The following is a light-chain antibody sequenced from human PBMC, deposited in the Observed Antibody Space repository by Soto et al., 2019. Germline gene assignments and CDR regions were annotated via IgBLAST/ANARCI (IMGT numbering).Light chain of an antibody. CDR2: GAS. J-gene: IGKJ5*01. V-gene: IGKV3-15*01. CDR1: ESVGSK. CDR3: QHHDNWPLIT. Sequence: EIVMTQSPATLSVSPGERATLSWRASESVGSKVAWYQQKPGQAPRVLIYGASIRATGIPARFSGSASGTAFTLTISSLQSEDFALYYCQHHDNWPLITFGQGTRLEI.